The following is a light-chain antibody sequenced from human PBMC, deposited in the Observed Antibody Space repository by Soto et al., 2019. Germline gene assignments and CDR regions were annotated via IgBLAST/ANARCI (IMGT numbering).Light chain of an antibody. CDR3: QQSYMDPIT. CDR2: DAS. J-gene: IGKJ5*01. V-gene: IGKV1-39*01. Sequence: QMTQSPAYMSTSVGNRITITCRASQSISTSLNWYQKKPGKAPNLLIYDASRLQSGVPSRFSGSGGGTDFTLSISSVQPEDFATYFCQQSYMDPITFGQGTRLEIK. CDR1: QSISTS.